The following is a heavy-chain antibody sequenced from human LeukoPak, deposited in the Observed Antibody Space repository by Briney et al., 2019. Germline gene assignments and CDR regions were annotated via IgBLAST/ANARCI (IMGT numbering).Heavy chain of an antibody. CDR2: IYDSGST. J-gene: IGHJ3*02. D-gene: IGHD2-15*01. Sequence: SQTPSLTCTVSGASIRSGDYYWSWIRQPPGKGLEWIGYIYDSGSTYYNPSLKSRITISVDTSENRFSLKLSSVTATDTAVYYCARDCSGGSCYGAFDIWGQGTMVTVSS. CDR3: ARDCSGGSCYGAFDI. CDR1: GASIRSGDYY. V-gene: IGHV4-30-4*01.